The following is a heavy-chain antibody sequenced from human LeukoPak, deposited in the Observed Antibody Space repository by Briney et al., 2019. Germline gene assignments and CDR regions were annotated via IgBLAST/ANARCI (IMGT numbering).Heavy chain of an antibody. J-gene: IGHJ4*02. CDR2: ISSSSTYI. CDR3: ARDYVWGSSESDY. Sequence: GGSLRLSCAASGFTFSRYSMDWVRQAPGKGLEWVSSISSSSTYIYYADSVKGRFTISRDNAKNSLYLHMNSLRVEDTAIYYCARDYVWGSSESDYWGQGTLVTVSS. D-gene: IGHD7-27*01. CDR1: GFTFSRYS. V-gene: IGHV3-21*01.